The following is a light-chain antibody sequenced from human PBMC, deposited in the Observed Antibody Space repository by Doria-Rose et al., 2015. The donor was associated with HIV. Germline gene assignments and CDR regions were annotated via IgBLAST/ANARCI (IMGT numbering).Light chain of an antibody. CDR2: TNV. V-gene: IGLV1-40*01. J-gene: IGLJ3*02. Sequence: QPPSVSGAPGQRVTISRTGSTSNIGAHFDVHWYQQHPGTVPKLLIYTNVHRPSGVPDRFSGSRSGTSASLAISGLQSEDEADYYCQSYDLRLNDWVFGGGTKLTIL. CDR3: QSYDLRLNDWV. CDR1: TSNIGAHFD.